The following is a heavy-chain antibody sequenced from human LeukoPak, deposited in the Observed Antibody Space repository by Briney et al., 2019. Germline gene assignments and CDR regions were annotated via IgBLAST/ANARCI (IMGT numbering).Heavy chain of an antibody. CDR2: IWYDGSNK. Sequence: PGGSLRLSCAASGFTFSSCGMHWVRQAPGKGLEWVAVIWYDGSNKYYADSVKGRFTISRDNSKNTLYLQMNSLRAEDTAVYYCAKGRFWVQLWLDYFDYWGQGTLVTVSS. V-gene: IGHV3-33*06. J-gene: IGHJ4*02. CDR3: AKGRFWVQLWLDYFDY. CDR1: GFTFSSCG. D-gene: IGHD5-18*01.